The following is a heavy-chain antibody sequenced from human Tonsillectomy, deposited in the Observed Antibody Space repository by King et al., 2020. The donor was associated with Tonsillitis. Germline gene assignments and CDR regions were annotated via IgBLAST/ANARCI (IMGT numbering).Heavy chain of an antibody. Sequence: VQLVESGGALFHPGGSLGPSGTAPGFTFGDNTMSWVRKPQGRGLEWEGLFKTRPYGGTKDSARSVKGRFTISRDDSKSIAYLQMDSLKSDDTAVYYCTRAVGASYASGRYRSPFGYWGQGTLVTVSS. CDR1: GFTFGDNT. J-gene: IGHJ4*02. D-gene: IGHD3-10*01. CDR2: FKTRPYGGTK. CDR3: TRAVGASYASGRYRSPFGY. V-gene: IGHV3-49*04.